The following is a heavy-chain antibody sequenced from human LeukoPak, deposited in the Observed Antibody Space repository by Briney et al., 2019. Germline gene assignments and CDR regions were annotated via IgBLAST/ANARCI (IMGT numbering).Heavy chain of an antibody. J-gene: IGHJ6*02. D-gene: IGHD6-13*01. CDR1: GGSISSYY. CDR2: IYTSGST. V-gene: IGHV4-4*07. CDR3: ARLGISSWPYYYYGMDV. Sequence: SETLSLTCTVSGGSISSYYWSWIRQPAGKGLEWIGRIYTSGSTNYNPSLKSRVTMSVDTSKNQFSLKLSSVTAADTAVYYCARLGISSWPYYYYGMDVWGQGTTVTVSS.